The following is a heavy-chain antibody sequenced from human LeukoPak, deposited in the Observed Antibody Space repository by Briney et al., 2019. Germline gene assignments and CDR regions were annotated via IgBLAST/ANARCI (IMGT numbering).Heavy chain of an antibody. CDR1: GGSMSSTKW. Sequence: SGTLSLTCAVSGGSMSSTKWWSWVRQPPRKGLEWIGEIYHSGSNNYNSSLKSRPTISVDKSKNHVSLNLSSVTAADTAVYYCATSMVMNHYCFDYWAQGTLGTVSS. CDR2: IYHSGSN. CDR3: ATSMVMNHYCFDY. D-gene: IGHD1-14*01. V-gene: IGHV4-4*02. J-gene: IGHJ4*02.